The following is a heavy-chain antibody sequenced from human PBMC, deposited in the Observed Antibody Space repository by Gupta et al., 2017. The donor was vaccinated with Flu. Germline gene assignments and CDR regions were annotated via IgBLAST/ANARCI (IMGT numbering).Heavy chain of an antibody. V-gene: IGHV1-8*01. CDR2: MNHNSGNT. CDR1: GYTFTSYD. D-gene: IGHD6-19*01. CDR3: ARGRGSSGSDWFDP. J-gene: IGHJ5*02. Sequence: QVQLVQSGAEVKNPGASVKVSCKASGYTFTSYDINWVRQATGQGLEWMGWMNHNSGNTGYAQKFQGRVTMTRNTSISTAYMERSSLRSDDTAVYYCARGRGSSGSDWFDPWGQGTLVTVSS.